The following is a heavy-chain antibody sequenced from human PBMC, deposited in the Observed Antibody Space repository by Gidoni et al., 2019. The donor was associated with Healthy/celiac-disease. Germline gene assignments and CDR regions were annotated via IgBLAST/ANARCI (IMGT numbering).Heavy chain of an antibody. D-gene: IGHD2-21*01. V-gene: IGHV1-18*01. CDR2: ISAYNGNT. CDR3: AREVSAYGDGWFDP. J-gene: IGHJ5*02. Sequence: QVQLVQSGANVKTPGASVKVPCKASGYTFTSYGISWVRQAPGQGLEWMGWISAYNGNTNYAQKPQGRVTMTTDTSTSTAYMELRSLRSDDTAVYYCAREVSAYGDGWFDPWGQGTLVTVSS. CDR1: GYTFTSYG.